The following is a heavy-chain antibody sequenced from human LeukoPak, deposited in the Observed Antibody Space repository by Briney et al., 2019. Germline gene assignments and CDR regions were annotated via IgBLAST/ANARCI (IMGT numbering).Heavy chain of an antibody. J-gene: IGHJ4*02. CDR3: AKDVSRGGPRPIDY. CDR1: GFTFSSYG. D-gene: IGHD3-16*01. V-gene: IGHV3-30*18. CDR2: ISYDGSNK. Sequence: GGSLRLSCAASGFTFSSYGMHWVRQAPGKGLEWVAVISYDGSNKYYAVSVKGRFTISRDNSKNTLYLQMNSLRAEDTAVYYCAKDVSRGGPRPIDYWGQGTLVTVSS.